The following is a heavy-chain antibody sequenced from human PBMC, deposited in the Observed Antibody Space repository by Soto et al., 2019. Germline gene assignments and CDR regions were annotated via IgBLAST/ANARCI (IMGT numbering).Heavy chain of an antibody. CDR3: AEDCGGDSYGPGYYFGY. Sequence: QVQLVESGGGVVQPGRSLRLSCAASGFTFSSYGMHWVRQAPGKGLEWVAVISYDGSNKYYADSVKGRFTISRDNPKKTLYLQKSRLRAEDASVYYHAEDCGGDSYGPGYYFGYWGEGSLVTVS. D-gene: IGHD5-18*01. CDR1: GFTFSSYG. J-gene: IGHJ4*02. V-gene: IGHV3-30*18. CDR2: ISYDGSNK.